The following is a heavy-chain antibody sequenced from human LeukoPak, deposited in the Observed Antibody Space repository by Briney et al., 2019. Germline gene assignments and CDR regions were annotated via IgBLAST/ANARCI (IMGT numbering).Heavy chain of an antibody. J-gene: IGHJ4*02. CDR3: AKNSSGGYSDY. CDR2: ISTYTGYS. V-gene: IGHV1-18*01. D-gene: IGHD6-19*01. CDR1: GYTFTSSG. Sequence: ASVKVSCKASGYTFTSSGISWVRQAPGLGLEWMGWISTYTGYSKYAQNLQGRVTMTADTSTSTAYMELSSLRSDDTAVYYCAKNSSGGYSDYWGQGTLVTVSS.